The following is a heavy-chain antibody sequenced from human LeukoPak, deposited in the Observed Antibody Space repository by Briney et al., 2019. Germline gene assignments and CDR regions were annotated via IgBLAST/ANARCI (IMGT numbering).Heavy chain of an antibody. V-gene: IGHV3-7*01. D-gene: IGHD3-22*01. CDR2: IKQDGSEK. J-gene: IGHJ4*02. Sequence: GGSLRLSCAASGFTFSSYWMSWVRQAPGKGLEWVANIKQDGSEKYYVDSVKGRFTISRDNAKNSLYLQMNSLRAEDTAVYYCARDLELVYYDSSGYDYWGQGTLVIVSS. CDR1: GFTFSSYW. CDR3: ARDLELVYYDSSGYDY.